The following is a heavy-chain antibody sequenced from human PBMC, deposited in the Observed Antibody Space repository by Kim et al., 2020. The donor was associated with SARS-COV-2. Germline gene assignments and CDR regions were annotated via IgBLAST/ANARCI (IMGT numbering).Heavy chain of an antibody. D-gene: IGHD2-15*01. CDR2: INSDGSSS. V-gene: IGHV3-74*01. Sequence: GGSLRLSCAASGFTFSSSWMHWVRQAPGKGLVWVSRINSDGSSSSYADSAKGRVTISSDNAKNTMYLHMHSLRAEAKAAYYCASTCSRGSSYSYYYYVM. CDR3: ASTCSRGSSYSYYYYVM. CDR1: GFTFSSSW. J-gene: IGHJ6*01.